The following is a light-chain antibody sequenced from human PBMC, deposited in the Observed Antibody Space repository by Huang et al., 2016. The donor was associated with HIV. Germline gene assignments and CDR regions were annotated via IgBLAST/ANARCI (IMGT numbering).Light chain of an antibody. CDR1: QNIGDS. CDR2: GAA. CDR3: QQFNNWPPRFT. Sequence: EIVMTQSPATLSVSPGERATLSCRASQNIGDSLTWYQHKPGQAPRLLIYGAATRATGIPPRFRGSGCGTEFTLTISGLESEDFAVYDCQQFNNWPPRFTFGPGTTVDVK. V-gene: IGKV3-15*01. J-gene: IGKJ3*01.